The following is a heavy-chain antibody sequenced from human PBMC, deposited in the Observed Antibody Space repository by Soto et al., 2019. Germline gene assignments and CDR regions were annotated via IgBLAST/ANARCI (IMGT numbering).Heavy chain of an antibody. CDR2: ISAYNGNT. CDR3: ARDRSNSGYDVGYNWFDP. Sequence: QVQLVQSGAEVKKPGASVKVSCKASGSTFTSYGISWVRQAPGQGLEWRGWISAYNGNTNYAQKLQGRVTMTTDTSTSTAYMELRSLRSDDTAVYYCARDRSNSGYDVGYNWFDPWGQGTLVTVSS. J-gene: IGHJ5*02. V-gene: IGHV1-18*01. CDR1: GSTFTSYG. D-gene: IGHD5-12*01.